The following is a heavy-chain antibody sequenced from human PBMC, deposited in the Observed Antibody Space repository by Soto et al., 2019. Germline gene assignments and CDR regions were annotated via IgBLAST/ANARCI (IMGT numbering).Heavy chain of an antibody. J-gene: IGHJ4*02. CDR2: VHYSGNS. CDR1: RASVSSNNW. CDR3: ARVTTGYVVNFDR. D-gene: IGHD1-1*01. V-gene: IGHV4-4*02. Sequence: QVQLQESGPGLVKPSGTLSLTCAVSRASVSSNNWWAWFRQPPGQGLEWIGEVHYSGNSNYNPSLKSRVTISLDRSKDQFSLSLTSVTAADTATYYSARVTTGYVVNFDRWGQGILVIVSS.